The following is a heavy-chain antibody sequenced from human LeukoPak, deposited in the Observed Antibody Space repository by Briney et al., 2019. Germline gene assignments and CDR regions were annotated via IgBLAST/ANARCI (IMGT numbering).Heavy chain of an antibody. V-gene: IGHV3-7*04. CDR1: GFPFTNNW. CDR3: ARAGYCANTICYIGSGLDL. J-gene: IGHJ6*02. Sequence: GGSLRLSCAASGFPFTNNWMTWVRQAPGKGLEWVATIMQDGRETYYVESVKGRFTISRDNARDSVYLQMTFLRAEDAAVYYRARAGYCANTICYIGSGLDLWGPGTTVTVSS. CDR2: IMQDGRET. D-gene: IGHD2-8*01.